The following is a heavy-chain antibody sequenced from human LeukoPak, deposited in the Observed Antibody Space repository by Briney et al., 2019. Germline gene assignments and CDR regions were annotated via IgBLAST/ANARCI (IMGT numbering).Heavy chain of an antibody. D-gene: IGHD3-3*01. V-gene: IGHV3-7*01. Sequence: PGGSLRLSCAASGFTFSSYWMSWVRQAPGKGLEWVANIKQDGSEKYYVDSVKGRFTISRDNAKNSLYLQMNSLRAEDTAVYYCASPPVLRFLEWHGAFDIWGQGTMVTVSS. CDR2: IKQDGSEK. J-gene: IGHJ3*02. CDR1: GFTFSSYW. CDR3: ASPPVLRFLEWHGAFDI.